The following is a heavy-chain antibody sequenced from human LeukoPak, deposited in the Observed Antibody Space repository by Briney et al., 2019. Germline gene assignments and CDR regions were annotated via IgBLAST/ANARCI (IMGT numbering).Heavy chain of an antibody. Sequence: ASVKVSCKASGYTFTRYDINWVRQAPGQGLEWMGIINPSGGSTSYAQKFQGRVTMTRDTSTSTVYMELSSLRSEDTAVYYCARDGITIFGVVIITDYYYMDVWGKGTTVTVSS. V-gene: IGHV1-46*01. D-gene: IGHD3-3*01. J-gene: IGHJ6*03. CDR2: INPSGGST. CDR3: ARDGITIFGVVIITDYYYMDV. CDR1: GYTFTRYD.